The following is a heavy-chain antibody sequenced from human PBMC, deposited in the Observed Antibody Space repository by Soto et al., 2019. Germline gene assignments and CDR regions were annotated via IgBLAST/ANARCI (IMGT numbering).Heavy chain of an antibody. V-gene: IGHV4-59*13. CDR2: IYYSGNT. CDR1: GDSMSPFY. Sequence: QAPLRESGPGLVKPSETLSLTCTVSGDSMSPFYWNWIRQSPVKGLEWICYIYYSGNTNYNPSLKSRVAISVDTSKNQFYLKLSAVTAADTAVYYCARGVYDYWSGYYAGSGLDVWGQGTTVIVSS. CDR3: ARGVYDYWSGYYAGSGLDV. D-gene: IGHD3-3*01. J-gene: IGHJ6*02.